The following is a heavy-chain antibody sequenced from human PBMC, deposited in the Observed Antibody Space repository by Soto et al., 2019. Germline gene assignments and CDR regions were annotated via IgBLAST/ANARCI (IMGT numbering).Heavy chain of an antibody. J-gene: IGHJ4*02. D-gene: IGHD6-19*01. Sequence: GASVKVSCKTSGGTFSSYTISWVRQAPGQGLEWMGRIIPILGIANYAQKFQGRVTITADKSTSTAYMELSSLRSEDTAVYYCASPYSSGPQAYYFDYWGQGTLVTVSS. CDR2: IIPILGIA. CDR3: ASPYSSGPQAYYFDY. CDR1: GGTFSSYT. V-gene: IGHV1-69*02.